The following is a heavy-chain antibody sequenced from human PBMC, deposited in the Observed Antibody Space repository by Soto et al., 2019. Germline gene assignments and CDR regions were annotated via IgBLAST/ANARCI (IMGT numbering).Heavy chain of an antibody. CDR2: IPFESQK. CDR1: GFTFSNYG. CDR3: ANSFDSSGAQGGMDV. D-gene: IGHD6-19*01. J-gene: IGHJ6*02. V-gene: IGHV3-30*18. Sequence: QVQVVESGGGVVQPGKSLRLSCAASGFTFSNYGMHWVRQAPGKGLEWVTIIPFESQKYYADSVKGRFTISRDNSKNTVSLQLNSLRTEDTAVYVCANSFDSSGAQGGMDVWGQGTTVTVSS.